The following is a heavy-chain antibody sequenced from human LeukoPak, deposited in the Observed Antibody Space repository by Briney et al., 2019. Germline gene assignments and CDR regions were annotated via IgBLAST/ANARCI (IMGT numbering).Heavy chain of an antibody. CDR1: GLTFSRYA. CDR3: ATPPRGRHAFDI. CDR2: ISGSGGST. D-gene: IGHD3-10*01. J-gene: IGHJ3*02. Sequence: PGGSLRLSCAVSGLTFSRYAMSWVRQAPGKGLEWVSAISGSGGSTYYADSVKGRFTISRDNSKNTLYLQMNSLRAEDTAVYYCATPPRGRHAFDIWGQGTMVTVSS. V-gene: IGHV3-23*01.